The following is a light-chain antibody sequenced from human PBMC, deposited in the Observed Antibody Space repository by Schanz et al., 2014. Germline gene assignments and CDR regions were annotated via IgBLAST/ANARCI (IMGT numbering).Light chain of an antibody. J-gene: IGKJ1*01. Sequence: IQLTQSPSSLSASVGDGVTIACRASQGISSYLAWYQQKPGKAPKLLIYAASILQSGVPSRFSGSGSGTDFTLVISGLQPEDFATYFCQHSRGAPPTFGQGTKVDIK. CDR2: AAS. CDR3: QHSRGAPPT. V-gene: IGKV1-39*01. CDR1: QGISSY.